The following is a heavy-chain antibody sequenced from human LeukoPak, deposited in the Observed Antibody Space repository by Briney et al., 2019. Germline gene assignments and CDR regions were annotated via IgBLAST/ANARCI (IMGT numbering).Heavy chain of an antibody. V-gene: IGHV3-20*01. CDR2: INWNGGST. CDR1: GFIFDNYW. D-gene: IGHD6-13*01. CDR3: ARGGWRGSSSWYIY. Sequence: PPGGSLRLSCAASGFIFDNYWMTWVRQAPGKGLEWVSGINWNGGSTGYADSVKGRFTISRDNAKNSLYLQMNSLRAEDTALYHCARGGWRGSSSWYIYWGQGTLVTVSS. J-gene: IGHJ4*02.